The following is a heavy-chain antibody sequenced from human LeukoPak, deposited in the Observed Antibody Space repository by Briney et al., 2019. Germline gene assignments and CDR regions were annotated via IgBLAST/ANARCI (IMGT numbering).Heavy chain of an antibody. CDR2: ISGGSTTT. Sequence: GGSLRLSCAASGFPFSSYTMNWVRQAPGKGLEWVSYISGGSTTTYYADSVKGRFTISRDNAKNSLYLQMNSLRAEDTAAYFCARDLQRDLLLSYWGQGTLVTVSS. D-gene: IGHD2/OR15-2a*01. J-gene: IGHJ4*02. CDR3: ARDLQRDLLLSY. CDR1: GFPFSSYT. V-gene: IGHV3-48*04.